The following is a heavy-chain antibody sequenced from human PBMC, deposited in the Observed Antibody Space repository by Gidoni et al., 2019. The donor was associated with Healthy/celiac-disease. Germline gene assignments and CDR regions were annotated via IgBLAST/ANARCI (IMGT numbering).Heavy chain of an antibody. D-gene: IGHD5-18*01. V-gene: IGHV1-69*01. CDR3: ARSPRLYTAMFMRSYYYYYYGMDV. J-gene: IGHJ6*02. CDR2: IIPIFGPA. Sequence: QVQLVQSGDEVKKPGSSVKVSCKASGGTVSSYAITWLPQAPGKGPEWMGGIIPIFGPANYEQKFQGIVTITADESTSTAYMELSSLRSEDTAVYYCARSPRLYTAMFMRSYYYYYYGMDVWGQGTTVTVS. CDR1: GGTVSSYA.